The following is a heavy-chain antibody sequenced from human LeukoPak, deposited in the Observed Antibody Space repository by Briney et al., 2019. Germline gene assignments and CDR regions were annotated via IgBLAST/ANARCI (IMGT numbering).Heavy chain of an antibody. Sequence: GGSLRLSYAAPGFTFSSYGMHWVRQAPGKGLEWVAVIWYDGSNKYYADSVKGRFTISRDNSKNTLYLQMNSLRAEDTAVYYCAKGLAVAGREYYFDYWGQGTLVTVS. CDR3: AKGLAVAGREYYFDY. V-gene: IGHV3-33*06. J-gene: IGHJ4*02. CDR1: GFTFSSYG. D-gene: IGHD6-19*01. CDR2: IWYDGSNK.